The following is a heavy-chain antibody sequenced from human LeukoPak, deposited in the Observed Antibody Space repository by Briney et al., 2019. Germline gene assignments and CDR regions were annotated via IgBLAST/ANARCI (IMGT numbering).Heavy chain of an antibody. J-gene: IGHJ4*02. CDR3: ARQEDIVVVPAAMFDY. D-gene: IGHD2-2*01. CDR2: IYYSGST. CDR1: GGSISSYY. Sequence: SETLSLTCTVSGGSISSYYWSWFRQPPGKGLEWIGYIYYSGSTNYNPSLKSRVTISVDTSKNQFSLKLSSVTAADTAVYYCARQEDIVVVPAAMFDYWGQGTVVSVSS. V-gene: IGHV4-59*01.